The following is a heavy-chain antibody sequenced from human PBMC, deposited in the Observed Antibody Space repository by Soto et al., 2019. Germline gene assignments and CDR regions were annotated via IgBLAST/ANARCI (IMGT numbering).Heavy chain of an antibody. V-gene: IGHV4-39*01. D-gene: IGHD3-3*01. J-gene: IGHJ5*02. CDR2: IYYSGST. CDR3: ARRYDFWSGYYSNWFDP. CDR1: GGSISSSSYY. Sequence: SETLSLTCTVSGGSISSSSYYWGWIRQPPGKGLEWIGSIYYSGSTYYNPSLKSRVTISVDTSKNQFSLKLSSVTAADTAVYYCARRYDFWSGYYSNWFDPWGQGTLVTVSS.